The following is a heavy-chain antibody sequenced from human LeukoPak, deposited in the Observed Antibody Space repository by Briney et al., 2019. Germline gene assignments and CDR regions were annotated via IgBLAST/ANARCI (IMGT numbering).Heavy chain of an antibody. CDR1: GFTFSSYS. Sequence: GGSLRLSCAASGFTFSSYSMNWVRQAPGKGLEWVSSISSSSSYIYYADSVKGRFTISRDNAKNSLYLQMNSLRAEDTAVYYCARPPNIAAAGYYYYYMDVWGKGTTVTVSS. V-gene: IGHV3-21*01. J-gene: IGHJ6*03. CDR2: ISSSSSYI. D-gene: IGHD6-13*01. CDR3: ARPPNIAAAGYYYYYMDV.